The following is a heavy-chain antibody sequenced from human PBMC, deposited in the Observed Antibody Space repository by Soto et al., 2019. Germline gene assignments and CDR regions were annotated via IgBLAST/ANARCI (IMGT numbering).Heavy chain of an antibody. CDR2: ISYDGSNK. J-gene: IGHJ4*02. V-gene: IGHV3-30*18. D-gene: IGHD3-9*01. CDR3: AKGRIHGYYKAPRFDY. CDR1: GFTFSSYG. Sequence: GGSLRLSCAASGFTFSSYGMHWVRQAPGKGLEWVAVISYDGSNKYYADSVKGRFTISRDNSKNTLYLQMNSLRAEDTAVYYCAKGRIHGYYKAPRFDYWGQGTLVTVSS.